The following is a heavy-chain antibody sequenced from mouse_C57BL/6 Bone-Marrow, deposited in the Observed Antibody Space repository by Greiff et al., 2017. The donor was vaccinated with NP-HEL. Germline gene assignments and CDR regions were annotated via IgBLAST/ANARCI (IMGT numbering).Heavy chain of an antibody. CDR2: ISNGGGST. J-gene: IGHJ3*01. CDR3: ARRGGGYLWFAY. CDR1: GFTFSDYY. Sequence: EVKVVESGGGLVQPGGSLKLSCAASGFTFSDYYMYWVRQTPEKRLEWVAYISNGGGSTYYPDTVKGRFTISRDNAKNTLYLQMSRLKSEDTAMYYCARRGGGYLWFAYWGQGTLVTVSA. D-gene: IGHD2-2*01. V-gene: IGHV5-12*01.